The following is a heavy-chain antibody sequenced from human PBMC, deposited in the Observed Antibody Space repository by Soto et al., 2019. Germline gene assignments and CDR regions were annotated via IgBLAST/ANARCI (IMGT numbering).Heavy chain of an antibody. CDR2: INPNGGSI. V-gene: IGHV1-46*01. D-gene: IGHD1-26*01. CDR1: EDTFTSYY. CDR3: ARSSGGVFGIIIEGSNWFGS. J-gene: IGHJ5*01. Sequence: ASVKGSCKAPEDTFTSYYINWVRQAPGQGLEWMGIINPNGGSIRYAQKFQGRATFTRDTPASTVYLELRSLRSDDTAFYYCARSSGGVFGIIIEGSNWFGSWGQGTLVTVSS.